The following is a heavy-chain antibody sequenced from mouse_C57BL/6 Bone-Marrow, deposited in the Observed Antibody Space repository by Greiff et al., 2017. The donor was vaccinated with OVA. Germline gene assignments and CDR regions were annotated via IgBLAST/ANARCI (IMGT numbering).Heavy chain of an antibody. D-gene: IGHD3-2*02. J-gene: IGHJ4*01. V-gene: IGHV1-64*01. Sequence: QVQLQQPGAELVKPGASVKLSCKASGYTFTSYWMHWVKQRPGQGLEWIGMIHPNSGSTNYNEKFKSKATLTVDKSSSTAYMQLSSLTSEDSAVYYGARDSSGYNAMDDWGQGTSVTVSS. CDR2: IHPNSGST. CDR3: ARDSSGYNAMDD. CDR1: GYTFTSYW.